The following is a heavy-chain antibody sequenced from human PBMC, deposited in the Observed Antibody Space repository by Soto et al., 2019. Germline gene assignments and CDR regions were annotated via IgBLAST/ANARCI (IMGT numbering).Heavy chain of an antibody. V-gene: IGHV4-59*11. J-gene: IGHJ5*02. CDR2: VYYNGIT. Sequence: PSETLSLTCTVSGGSINNHYWSWIRQPPGKGLEWLGYVYYNGITNYNPSLKSRVTMSVDTSKNQVSLKLSSLTAADTAVYYCARVTGTTYYVFWSGYPHNWFAPWGQGTLVPVSA. CDR3: ARVTGTTYYVFWSGYPHNWFAP. D-gene: IGHD3-3*01. CDR1: GGSINNHY.